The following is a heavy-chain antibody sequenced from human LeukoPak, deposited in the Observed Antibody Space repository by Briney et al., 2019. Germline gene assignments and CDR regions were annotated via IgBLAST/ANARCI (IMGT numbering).Heavy chain of an antibody. Sequence: GGSLRLSCAASEFTFSTYAMSWVRQAPGKGLEWVSSINNRGDSTYYSDSVKGRFTISRDNSKNTLYLQMNSLRAEDTAIFYCAKGVGSSPFDYWGQGTLLTVSS. J-gene: IGHJ4*02. V-gene: IGHV3-23*01. CDR3: AKGVGSSPFDY. D-gene: IGHD3-10*01. CDR1: EFTFSTYA. CDR2: INNRGDST.